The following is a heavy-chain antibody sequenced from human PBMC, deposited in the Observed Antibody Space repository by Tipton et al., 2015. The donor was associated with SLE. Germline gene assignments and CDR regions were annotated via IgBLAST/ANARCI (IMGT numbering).Heavy chain of an antibody. D-gene: IGHD2-21*01. CDR2: ISSSGSTI. J-gene: IGHJ3*02. V-gene: IGHV3-48*03. Sequence: SLRLSCAASGFTFSSYEMNWVRKDPGKGLEWVSYISSSGSTIYYADSVKGRFTISRDNAKNSLYLQTNSLRAEDTAVYYCARPPGAIQGRAFDIWGQGTMVTVSS. CDR1: GFTFSSYE. CDR3: ARPPGAIQGRAFDI.